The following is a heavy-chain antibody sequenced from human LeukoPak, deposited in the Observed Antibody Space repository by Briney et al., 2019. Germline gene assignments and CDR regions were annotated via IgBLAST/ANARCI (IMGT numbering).Heavy chain of an antibody. CDR2: ITTSSSET. Sequence: PGGSLRLSCAASGFIFSSYTMNWVRQAPGKGLEWISYITTSSSETYYADSVKGRFTISRDNAKNSLYLQMNSLRAEDTAVYYCVRDNSGWYRSALGRETTYPYYYYVDVWGKGTTVTVSS. D-gene: IGHD6-19*01. J-gene: IGHJ6*03. CDR1: GFIFSSYT. CDR3: VRDNSGWYRSALGRETTYPYYYYVDV. V-gene: IGHV3-48*01.